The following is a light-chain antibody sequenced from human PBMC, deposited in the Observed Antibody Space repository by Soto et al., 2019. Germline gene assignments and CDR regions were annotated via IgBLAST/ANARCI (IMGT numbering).Light chain of an antibody. CDR1: QDIRND. J-gene: IGKJ4*01. Sequence: DIQMTQSPSSLSASVGDRVTITCRASQDIRNDLDWYQQKPGKAPKRLIYAASSSQNGAPSRFSGSGSGTEFTLTISSLQPEDFATYYCLQRDTYSVGGRTKVEIK. CDR3: LQRDTYS. CDR2: AAS. V-gene: IGKV1-17*01.